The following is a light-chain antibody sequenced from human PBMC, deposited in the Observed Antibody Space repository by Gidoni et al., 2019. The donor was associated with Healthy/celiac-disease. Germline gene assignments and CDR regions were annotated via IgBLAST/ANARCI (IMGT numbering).Light chain of an antibody. CDR2: GAS. CDR1: QSVSSN. CDR3: QKYNNWPLT. J-gene: IGKJ2*01. V-gene: IGKV3-15*01. Sequence: EIVMTQSPATLSVSPGERATLSCRASQSVSSNLAWYQQKPGQAPRLLIYGASTRATGIPARFSGSGSGTECTLTISSLQSEDFAVYYCQKYNNWPLTFGQGTKLEIK.